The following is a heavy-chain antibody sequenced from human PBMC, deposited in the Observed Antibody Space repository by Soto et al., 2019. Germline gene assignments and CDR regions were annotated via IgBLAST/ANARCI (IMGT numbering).Heavy chain of an antibody. CDR1: GGSVSSGSYY. CDR2: IYYSGST. D-gene: IGHD1-7*01. CDR3: ASNPLELELGSMDV. V-gene: IGHV4-61*01. Sequence: PSETLSLTCTVPGGSVSSGSYYWSWIRQPPGKGLEWIGYIYYSGSTNYNPSLKSRVTISVDTSKNQFSLKLSSVTAADTAVYYCASNPLELELGSMDVWGQGTTVTVSS. J-gene: IGHJ6*02.